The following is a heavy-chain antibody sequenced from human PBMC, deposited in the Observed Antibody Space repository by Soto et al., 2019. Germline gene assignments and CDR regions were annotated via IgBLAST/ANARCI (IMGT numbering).Heavy chain of an antibody. CDR1: GFPFSSYA. V-gene: IGHV3-23*01. CDR3: ASSPTNDYSNYAFFLWFDP. J-gene: IGHJ5*02. Sequence: PGGSLRLSCAASGFPFSSYAMSWVRQAPGKGLERVSAISGSGGSTYYADSVKGRFTISRDNSKNTLYLQMNSLRAEDTAVYYCASSPTNDYSNYAFFLWFDPWVQGTLVTVSS. D-gene: IGHD4-4*01. CDR2: ISGSGGST.